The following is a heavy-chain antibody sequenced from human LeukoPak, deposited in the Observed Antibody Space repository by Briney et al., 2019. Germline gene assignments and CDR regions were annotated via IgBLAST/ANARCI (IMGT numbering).Heavy chain of an antibody. J-gene: IGHJ2*01. CDR2: INPSGGST. V-gene: IGHV1-46*01. CDR1: GYTLTELS. D-gene: IGHD4-17*01. CDR3: AREGTTVTTTWYFDL. Sequence: ASVTVSCKVSGYTLTELSMHWVRQAPGQGLDWMGIINPSGGSTSYAQKFQGRVTMTRETSTSTVYMELSSLRSEDTAMYHCAREGTTVTTTWYFDLWGRGTLVTVSS.